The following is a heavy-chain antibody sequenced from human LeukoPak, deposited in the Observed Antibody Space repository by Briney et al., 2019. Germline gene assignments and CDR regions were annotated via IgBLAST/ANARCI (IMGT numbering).Heavy chain of an antibody. CDR3: AREDYDSSGQGAFDI. CDR1: GYTFTSYY. V-gene: IGHV1-46*01. Sequence: ASVKVSCKASGYTFTSYYMHWVRQPPGQGLEWMGIINPSGGSTSYAQKFQGRVTMTRDTSTSTVYMELSSLRSEDTAVYYCAREDYDSSGQGAFDIWGQGTMVTVSS. CDR2: INPSGGST. D-gene: IGHD3-22*01. J-gene: IGHJ3*02.